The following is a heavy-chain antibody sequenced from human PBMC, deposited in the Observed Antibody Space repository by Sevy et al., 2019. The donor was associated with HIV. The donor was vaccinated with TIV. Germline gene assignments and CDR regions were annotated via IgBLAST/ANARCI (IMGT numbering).Heavy chain of an antibody. Sequence: SKTLSLTCTVSGGSISSYYWSWIRQPPGKGLEWIGYIYYSGSTNYNPSLKSRVTISVDTSKNQFSLKLSSVTAADTAVYYCARLDLAAAGNYYFDYWGQGTLVTVSS. J-gene: IGHJ4*02. D-gene: IGHD6-13*01. V-gene: IGHV4-59*01. CDR1: GGSISSYY. CDR2: IYYSGST. CDR3: ARLDLAAAGNYYFDY.